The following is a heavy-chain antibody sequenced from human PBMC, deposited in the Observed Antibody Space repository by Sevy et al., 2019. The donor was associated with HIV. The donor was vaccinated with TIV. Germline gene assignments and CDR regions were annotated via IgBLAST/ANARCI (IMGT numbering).Heavy chain of an antibody. CDR3: VSEGVAERSAQLQYYYYGMDV. CDR2: ISGYNGDT. J-gene: IGHJ6*02. D-gene: IGHD1-1*01. CDR1: GYIFTSYG. V-gene: IGHV1-18*01. Sequence: ASVKVSCKASGYIFTSYGISWVRQAPGQGLEWMGWISGYNGDTNYAQKFQGRVTMTTDTSKSTAYMELRSLRSDDTAVYYCVSEGVAERSAQLQYYYYGMDVWGQGTTVTVSS.